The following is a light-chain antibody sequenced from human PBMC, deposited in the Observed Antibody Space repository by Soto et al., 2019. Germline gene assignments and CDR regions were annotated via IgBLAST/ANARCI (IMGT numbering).Light chain of an antibody. Sequence: EIVLTQSPATLSLSPGERATLSCRASQSVSSYLAWYQQKPGQAPRLLIYDASSRATGIPDRFSGSGSGTDFTLTISRLEPEDFAVYYCQQYGTSSGLLTFGPGTKVDI. CDR1: QSVSSY. CDR3: QQYGTSSGLLT. CDR2: DAS. V-gene: IGKV3-20*01. J-gene: IGKJ3*01.